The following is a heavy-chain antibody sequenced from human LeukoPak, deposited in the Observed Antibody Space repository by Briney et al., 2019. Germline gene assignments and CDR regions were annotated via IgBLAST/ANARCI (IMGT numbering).Heavy chain of an antibody. Sequence: TPSQTLSLTCTVSGGSISSGDYYWSWIRQPPGKDLEWIGYIYYSGSSYYNPSLKSRLTISVDTSKNQFSLKLSSVTAADTAAYYCARDYYDSSGYSNGMDVWGQGTTVTVSS. CDR3: ARDYYDSSGYSNGMDV. V-gene: IGHV4-30-4*01. CDR1: GGSISSGDYY. J-gene: IGHJ6*02. D-gene: IGHD3-22*01. CDR2: IYYSGSS.